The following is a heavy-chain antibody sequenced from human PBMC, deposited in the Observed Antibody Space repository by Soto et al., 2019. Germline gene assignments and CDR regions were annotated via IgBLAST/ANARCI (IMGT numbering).Heavy chain of an antibody. J-gene: IGHJ5*02. CDR2: INHSGST. CDR1: GWSFIGYY. D-gene: IGHD3-10*01. Sequence: SESLSLTCAVYGWSFIGYYWSWIRQPPGKGLEWIGEINHSGSTNYNPSLKSRVTISVDTSKNQFSLKLSSVTAADTAVYYCARSRRGGGSGSYSYNWFDPWGQGTLVTVSS. V-gene: IGHV4-34*01. CDR3: ARSRRGGGSGSYSYNWFDP.